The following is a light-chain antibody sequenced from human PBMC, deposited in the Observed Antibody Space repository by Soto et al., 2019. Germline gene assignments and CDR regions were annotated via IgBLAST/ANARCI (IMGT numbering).Light chain of an antibody. CDR1: QSLNSFY. CDR3: QQYDISPRT. CDR2: GSS. V-gene: IGKV3-20*01. Sequence: EIVLTQSPGTLSLSPGERATLSCRASQSLNSFYLAWYQQKPGQAPRLLIYGSSNRATGIPDRFSGSGSGTDFTRAISRLDPEEFAVYYCQQYDISPRTFGQGTKVEVK. J-gene: IGKJ1*01.